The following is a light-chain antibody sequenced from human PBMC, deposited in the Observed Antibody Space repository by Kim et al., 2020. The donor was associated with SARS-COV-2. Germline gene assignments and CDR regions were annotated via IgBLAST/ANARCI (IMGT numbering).Light chain of an antibody. Sequence: EIVLTQSPGTLSLSPGERPTLSCRASQSVSSSYLAWYQQKPGQAPRLLIYGASSRATGIPDRFSGSGSGTDFTLTISRLEPEDFAVYYCQQHGSSPYTFGQGTQLEIK. V-gene: IGKV3-20*01. J-gene: IGKJ2*01. CDR1: QSVSSSY. CDR3: QQHGSSPYT. CDR2: GAS.